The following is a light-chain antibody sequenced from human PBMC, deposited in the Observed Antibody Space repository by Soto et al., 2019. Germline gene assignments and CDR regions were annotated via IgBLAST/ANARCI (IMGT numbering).Light chain of an antibody. CDR2: SYN. V-gene: IGLV1-44*01. CDR1: SSNIGTTT. CDR3: AAWDDSLNGVL. J-gene: IGLJ2*01. Sequence: QSVLTQSPSASGTLGRRVTISCSGSSSNIGTTTVNWYQQLPGTAPKLLIYSYNQRPSGVPDRFSGSKSGTSASLAISGLQSEDEADYYCAAWDDSLNGVLFGGGTKLTVL.